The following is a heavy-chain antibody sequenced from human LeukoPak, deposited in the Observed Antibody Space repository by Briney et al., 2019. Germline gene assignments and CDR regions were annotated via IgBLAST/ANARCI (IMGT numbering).Heavy chain of an antibody. CDR1: GFPFSSYS. CDR3: ARSIPYGTTWYGRSDF. V-gene: IGHV3-7*03. Sequence: GGSLRLSCAASGFPFSSYSMTWVCQAPGKGLEWVANIKPDGTTKFYVDSVKGRFTISRDNALNSLYLQMNSLRAEDTAIYYCARSIPYGTTWYGRSDFWGQGTLVTVSS. CDR2: IKPDGTTK. D-gene: IGHD6-13*01. J-gene: IGHJ4*02.